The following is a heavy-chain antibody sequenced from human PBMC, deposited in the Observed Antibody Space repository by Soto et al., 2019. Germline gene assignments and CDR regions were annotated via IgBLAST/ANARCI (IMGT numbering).Heavy chain of an antibody. V-gene: IGHV1-58*01. CDR3: AAGQSWEGDYYDSSGPFDY. Sequence: AVKVSCQNSGFTFTSSAVKWVRQARGQRLEGIGWIVVGSGHTNYAQKFQERVTITRDMSTSTAYMELSSLRSEDTAVYYCAAGQSWEGDYYDSSGPFDYWGQGTLVTVSS. CDR2: IVVGSGHT. CDR1: GFTFTSSA. D-gene: IGHD3-22*01. J-gene: IGHJ4*02.